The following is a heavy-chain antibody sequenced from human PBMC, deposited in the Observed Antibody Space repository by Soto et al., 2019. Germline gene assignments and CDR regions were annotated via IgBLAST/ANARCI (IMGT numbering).Heavy chain of an antibody. CDR1: GSSFSNFY. D-gene: IGHD3-10*01. CDR2: IYTSGAT. Sequence: PSETLSLTCSVSGSSFSNFYWSWIRQPAGKGLEWIGRIYTSGATSYNPSLKSRVRMSVDTSQSQMSLSLTSVTAADTAVYYCARGGIQLSYAFDYWGQGILVTVSS. J-gene: IGHJ4*02. V-gene: IGHV4-4*07. CDR3: ARGGIQLSYAFDY.